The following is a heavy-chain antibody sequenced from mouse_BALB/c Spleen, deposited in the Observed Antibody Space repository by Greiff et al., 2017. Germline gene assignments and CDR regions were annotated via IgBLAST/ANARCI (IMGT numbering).Heavy chain of an antibody. CDR3: ARTSGPYYAMDY. CDR2: INPSTGYT. D-gene: IGHD6-1*01. J-gene: IGHJ4*01. CDR1: GYTFTSYW. Sequence: VQLQQSGAELAKPGASVKMSCKASGYTFTSYWMHWVKQRPGQGLEWIGYINPSTGYTEYNQKFKDKATLTADKSSSTAYMQLSSLTSEDSAVYYCARTSGPYYAMDYWGQGTSVTVSS. V-gene: IGHV1-7*01.